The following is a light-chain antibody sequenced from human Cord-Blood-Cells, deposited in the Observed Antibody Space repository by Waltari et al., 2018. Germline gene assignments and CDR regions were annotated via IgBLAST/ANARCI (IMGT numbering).Light chain of an antibody. CDR2: WAS. J-gene: IGKJ3*01. CDR3: QQYYSTPFT. CDR1: QSVLYSSNNKKY. Sequence: DIVMTQSPDSLAVSLGERSTINCKSSQSVLYSSNNKKYLAWYQQKPGQPPKLLIYWASTRESGVPDRFSGSGSGADFTLTISSLQAEDVVVYYGQQYYSTPFTFGPGTKVDIK. V-gene: IGKV4-1*01.